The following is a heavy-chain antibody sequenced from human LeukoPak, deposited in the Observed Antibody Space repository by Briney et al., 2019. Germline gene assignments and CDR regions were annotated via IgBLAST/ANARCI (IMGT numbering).Heavy chain of an antibody. CDR3: TRRGASTGAFDI. J-gene: IGHJ3*02. CDR1: GFTFSNYW. CDR2: INSDGSST. D-gene: IGHD1-26*01. V-gene: IGHV3-74*01. Sequence: PGGSLRLPCAASGFTFSNYWMHWVRQGPGKGLVWVSRINSDGSSTSYADSVKGRFTISGDNAKNTLYLQMKSLRAEDTAVYYCTRRGASTGAFDIWGQGTMVTVSS.